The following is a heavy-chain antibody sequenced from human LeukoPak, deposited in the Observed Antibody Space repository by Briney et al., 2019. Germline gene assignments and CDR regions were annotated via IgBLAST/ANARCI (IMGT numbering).Heavy chain of an antibody. CDR1: GGSISSYY. V-gene: IGHV4-59*01. CDR2: ISYSGST. CDR3: AREGTAGTNLNWFDP. J-gene: IGHJ5*02. D-gene: IGHD1-1*01. Sequence: SETLSLTCTVSGGSISSYYWSWIRQPPGKGLEWIGYISYSGSTNFNPSLKSRVTISVDTSKNQFSLKLSSVTAADTAVYYCAREGTAGTNLNWFDPWGQGTLVAVSS.